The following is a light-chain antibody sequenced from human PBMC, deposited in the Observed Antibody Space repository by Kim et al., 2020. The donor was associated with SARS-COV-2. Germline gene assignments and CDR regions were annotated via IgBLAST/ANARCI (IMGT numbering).Light chain of an antibody. CDR3: QAWDSSTGV. CDR1: KLGDKY. Sequence: SFELTQPHSVSVSPGQTASITCSGEKLGDKYACWYQQKPGQSPVLVIYQDSKRPSGIPERFSGSNSENTATLTISGSQAIDEADYYCQAWDSSTGVFGAGTKVTVL. V-gene: IGLV3-1*01. CDR2: QDS. J-gene: IGLJ1*01.